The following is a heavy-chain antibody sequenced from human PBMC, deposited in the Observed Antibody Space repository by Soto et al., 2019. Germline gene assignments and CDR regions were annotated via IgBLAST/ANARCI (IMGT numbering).Heavy chain of an antibody. J-gene: IGHJ4*02. D-gene: IGHD6-19*01. Sequence: GGSLRLSCVVSGCTFSNYAMTWVRQAPGKGLEWVSSMSSSTYYTDSVKGRFTISRDNSKNTLYLQMNSLRAQDTAMYYCAKGSSWSEFEYWGQGTLVTVSS. V-gene: IGHV3-23*01. CDR1: GCTFSNYA. CDR3: AKGSSWSEFEY. CDR2: MSSST.